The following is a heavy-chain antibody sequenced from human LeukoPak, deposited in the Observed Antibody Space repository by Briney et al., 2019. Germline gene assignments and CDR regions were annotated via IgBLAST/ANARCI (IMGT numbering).Heavy chain of an antibody. CDR2: IYSGDNT. CDR1: GFTVSSNY. CDR3: AKDLRWLDAFDI. J-gene: IGHJ3*02. D-gene: IGHD2-15*01. V-gene: IGHV3-66*01. Sequence: PGGFLRLSCAASGFTVSSNYMSWVRQAPGKGLEWVSVIYSGDNTYYADSVKGRFTISRDISKNTLYLQMNSLRAEDTAVYYCAKDLRWLDAFDIWGQGTMVTVSS.